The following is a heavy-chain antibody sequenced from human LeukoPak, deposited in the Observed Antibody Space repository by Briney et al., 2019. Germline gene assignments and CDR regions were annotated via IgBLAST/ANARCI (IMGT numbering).Heavy chain of an antibody. D-gene: IGHD1-26*01. Sequence: GGSLRLSCAASGLTVSSNYMSWVRQGPGKGLEWVSVIYSGGDTYYADSVKGRFTISRDNSKNTLYLQMNSPGAEDTAVYYCAREPKRASGYYGMDVWGQGTTVTVSS. V-gene: IGHV3-66*01. CDR3: AREPKRASGYYGMDV. J-gene: IGHJ6*02. CDR2: IYSGGDT. CDR1: GLTVSSNY.